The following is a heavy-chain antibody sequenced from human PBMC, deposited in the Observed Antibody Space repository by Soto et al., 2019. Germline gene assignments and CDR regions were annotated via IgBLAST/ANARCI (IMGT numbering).Heavy chain of an antibody. D-gene: IGHD6-19*01. CDR3: ARDRAGENWFDP. CDR2: IIPIFGTA. Sequence: QVQLVQSGAEVKKPGSSVKVSCKASGGTFSSYAISWVRQAPGQGLEWMGGIIPIFGTANYAQKFQGRVTITADNATSTADMELSSLRSEDTAVYYCARDRAGENWFDPWGQGTLVTVSS. CDR1: GGTFSSYA. J-gene: IGHJ5*02. V-gene: IGHV1-69*06.